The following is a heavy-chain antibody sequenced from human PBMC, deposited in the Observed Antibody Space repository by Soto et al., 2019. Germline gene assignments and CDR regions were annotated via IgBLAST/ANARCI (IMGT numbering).Heavy chain of an antibody. CDR3: ARLGYGSGSYMFDP. CDR1: GGSFSGYY. D-gene: IGHD3-10*01. CDR2: INHSGST. J-gene: IGHJ5*02. V-gene: IGHV4-34*01. Sequence: QVQLQQWGAGLLKPSETLSLTCADYGGSFSGYYWSWIRQPPGKGLEWIGEINHSGSTNYNPSLKSRVTISVDTSKNQFSLKLSSVTAADTAVYYCARLGYGSGSYMFDPWGQGTLVTVSS.